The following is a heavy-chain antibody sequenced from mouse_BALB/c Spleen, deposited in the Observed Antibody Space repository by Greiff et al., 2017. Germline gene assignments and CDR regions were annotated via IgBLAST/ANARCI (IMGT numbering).Heavy chain of an antibody. Sequence: QLQQSGAELVRPGASVTLSCKASGYTFTDYEMHWVKQTPVHGLEWIGAIDPETGGTAYNQKFKGKATLTADKSSSTAYMELRSLTSEDSAVYYCTSITTATWGNYWGQGTTLTVSS. D-gene: IGHD1-2*01. CDR3: TSITTATWGNY. V-gene: IGHV1-15*01. CDR2: IDPETGGT. J-gene: IGHJ2*01. CDR1: GYTFTDYE.